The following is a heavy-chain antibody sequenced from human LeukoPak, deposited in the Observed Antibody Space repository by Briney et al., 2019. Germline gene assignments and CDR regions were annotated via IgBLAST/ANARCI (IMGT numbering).Heavy chain of an antibody. CDR3: ARARTATDEIDY. Sequence: SDTLSLTCTVSGGSISSYYWSWIRQPPGKGLEWIGYIYYSGSTNYNPSLKSRVTISVDTSKNQFSLKLSSVTAADTAVYYCARARTATDEIDYWGQGTLVTVSS. J-gene: IGHJ4*02. V-gene: IGHV4-59*07. CDR2: IYYSGST. D-gene: IGHD2-15*01. CDR1: GGSISSYY.